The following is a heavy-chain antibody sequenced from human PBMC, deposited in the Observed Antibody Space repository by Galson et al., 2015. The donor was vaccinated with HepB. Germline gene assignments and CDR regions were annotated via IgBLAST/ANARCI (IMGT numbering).Heavy chain of an antibody. Sequence: SLRLSCAASGFTFSSYGMHWVRQAPGKGLEWVAVIWYDGSNKYYADSVKGRFTISRDNSKNTLYLQMNSLRAEDTAVYYCARDQPLEGSDYYYGMDVWGQGTTVTVSS. V-gene: IGHV3-33*01. CDR3: ARDQPLEGSDYYYGMDV. D-gene: IGHD5-24*01. CDR2: IWYDGSNK. J-gene: IGHJ6*02. CDR1: GFTFSSYG.